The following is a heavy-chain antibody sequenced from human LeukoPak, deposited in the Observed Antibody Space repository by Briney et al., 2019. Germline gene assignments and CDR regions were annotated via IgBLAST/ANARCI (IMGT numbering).Heavy chain of an antibody. CDR2: ISAYNGNT. CDR3: ALDGSGSYAGHY. V-gene: IGHV1-18*01. J-gene: IGHJ4*02. Sequence: GASVKVSCKASGYTFTSYGISWVRQAPGQGLEWMGWISAYNGNTKYAQKFQGSVTMTTDTSTSTAYMELSSLRSEDTAVYYCALDGSGSYAGHYWGQGTLVTVSS. CDR1: GYTFTSYG. D-gene: IGHD3-10*01.